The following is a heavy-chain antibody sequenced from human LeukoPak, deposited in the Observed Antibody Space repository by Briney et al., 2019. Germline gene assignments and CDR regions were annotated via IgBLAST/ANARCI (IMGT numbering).Heavy chain of an antibody. CDR1: GGSISSGGYY. V-gene: IGHV4-31*03. D-gene: IGHD3-10*01. J-gene: IGHJ6*03. CDR2: IYYSGST. Sequence: PSETLSLTCTVSGGSISSGGYYWSWIRQHPGKGLEWIGYIYYSGSTYYNPSLKSRVTISVDTSKNQFSLKLSSVTAADTAVYYCARDGSGSHYYYYYMDVWGKGTTVTVSS. CDR3: ARDGSGSHYYYYYMDV.